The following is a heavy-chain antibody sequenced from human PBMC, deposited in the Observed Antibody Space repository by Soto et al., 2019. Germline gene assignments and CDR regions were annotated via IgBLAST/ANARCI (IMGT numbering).Heavy chain of an antibody. Sequence: GGSLRLSCAASGFTFSSYAMGWVRQAPGKGLEWVSAISGSGGSTYYADSVKGRFTISRDNSKNTLYLQMNSLRAEDTAVYYCASPNEDIVVVVAATNSRGFDYWGQGTLVTVSS. CDR2: ISGSGGST. J-gene: IGHJ4*02. CDR1: GFTFSSYA. V-gene: IGHV3-23*01. D-gene: IGHD2-15*01. CDR3: ASPNEDIVVVVAATNSRGFDY.